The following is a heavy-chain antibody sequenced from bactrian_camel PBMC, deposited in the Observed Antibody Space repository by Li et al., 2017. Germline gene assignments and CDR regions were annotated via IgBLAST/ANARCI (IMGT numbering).Heavy chain of an antibody. J-gene: IGHJ4*01. CDR2: ITASGTT. Sequence: VLLVESGGGLVQPGGSLRLACAASGFPFSANHMSWVRQPPGKKPEWVSSITASGTTSYSNSVKGRFTISQDNAKNTLYLQMNSLKPEDTAMYYCGLDPRPEGQPSSCGRPGGYEYSYWGQGTQVTVS. CDR3: GLDPRPEGQPSSCGRPGGYEYSY. V-gene: IGHV3S31*01. CDR1: GFPFSANH.